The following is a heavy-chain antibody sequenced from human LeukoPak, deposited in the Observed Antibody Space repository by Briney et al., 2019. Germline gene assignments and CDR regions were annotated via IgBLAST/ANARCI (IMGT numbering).Heavy chain of an antibody. D-gene: IGHD3-10*01. CDR3: AKDGGRRTMVRGVTFDY. V-gene: IGHV3-23*01. CDR2: VTPSGDPT. Sequence: TGGSLRLSCAGSGFTFSTHGMNWVRQAPGKGLEWVSGVTPSGDPTYYADSVKGRFTISRDNSKNTLYLQMNSLRAEDTAVYYCAKDGGRRTMVRGVTFDYWGQGTLVTVSS. CDR1: GFTFSTHG. J-gene: IGHJ4*02.